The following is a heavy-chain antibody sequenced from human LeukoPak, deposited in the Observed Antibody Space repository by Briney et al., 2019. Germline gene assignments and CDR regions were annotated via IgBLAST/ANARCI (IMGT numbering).Heavy chain of an antibody. D-gene: IGHD7-27*01. Sequence: GASVKVSCKASGYTFTGYYMHWVRQAPGQGLEWMGWINPNSGGTNYAQKFQGRVTMTRDTSISTAYMELSRLRSDDTAVYYCARAPGGQNWATFDYWGQGTLVTVSS. CDR1: GYTFTGYY. CDR3: ARAPGGQNWATFDY. J-gene: IGHJ4*02. V-gene: IGHV1-2*02. CDR2: INPNSGGT.